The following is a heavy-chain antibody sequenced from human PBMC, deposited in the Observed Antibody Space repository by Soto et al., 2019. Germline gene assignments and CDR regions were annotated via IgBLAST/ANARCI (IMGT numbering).Heavy chain of an antibody. CDR1: GGSFSGYY. CDR3: ARDPYYDFWSGYHLYGMDV. CDR2: INHSGST. V-gene: IGHV4-34*01. Sequence: PSETLSLTCAVYGGSFSGYYWSWIRQPPGKGLEWIGEINHSGSTNYNPSLKSRVTISVDTSKNQFSLKLSSVTAADTAVYYCARDPYYDFWSGYHLYGMDVWGQGTTVTVS. D-gene: IGHD3-3*01. J-gene: IGHJ6*02.